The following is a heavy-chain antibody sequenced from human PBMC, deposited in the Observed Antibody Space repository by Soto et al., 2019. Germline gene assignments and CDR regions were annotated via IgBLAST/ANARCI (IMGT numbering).Heavy chain of an antibody. V-gene: IGHV3-74*01. Sequence: GGSLRLSCAASGFTFSSYWMHWVRQAPGKGLVWVSRINTDGSSTTYAASVKGRFTISRDNAKNTLWLQMNSLRAEDTAVYFGARASSGGNSGYDYWGQGALVTFSS. J-gene: IGHJ4*02. CDR1: GFTFSSYW. CDR3: ARASSGGNSGYDY. CDR2: INTDGSST. D-gene: IGHD5-18*01.